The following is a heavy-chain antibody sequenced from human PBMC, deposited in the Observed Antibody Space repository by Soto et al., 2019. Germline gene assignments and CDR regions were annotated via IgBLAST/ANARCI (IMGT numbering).Heavy chain of an antibody. V-gene: IGHV2-5*02. CDR1: GFSLSTSGVG. CDR2: IYWDDDK. Sequence: QITLKESGPTLVKPTQTLTLTCTFSGFSLSTSGVGVGWIRQPPGKALEWLALIYWDDDKRYSPSLKIRLTITKDTSKNQVVLTMTNMDPVDTATYYCAHRLVLPTATVTSDWFDSWGQGTLVTVSS. D-gene: IGHD4-17*01. CDR3: AHRLVLPTATVTSDWFDS. J-gene: IGHJ5*01.